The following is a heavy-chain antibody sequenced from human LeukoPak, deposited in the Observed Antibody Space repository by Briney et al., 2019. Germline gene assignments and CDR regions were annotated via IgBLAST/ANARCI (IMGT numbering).Heavy chain of an antibody. CDR2: IYYSGST. CDR1: GGSISSSSYY. CDR3: ARREWELTWNWFDP. D-gene: IGHD1-26*01. Sequence: SETLSLTCTVSGGSISSSSYYWGWTRQPPGKGLEWIGSIYYSGSTYYNPSLKSRVTISVDTSKNQFSLKLSSVTAADTAVYYCARREWELTWNWFDPWGQGTLVTVSS. V-gene: IGHV4-39*01. J-gene: IGHJ5*02.